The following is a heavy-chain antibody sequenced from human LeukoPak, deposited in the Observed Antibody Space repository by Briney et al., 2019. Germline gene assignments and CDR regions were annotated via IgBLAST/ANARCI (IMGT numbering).Heavy chain of an antibody. J-gene: IGHJ4*02. Sequence: PSETLSLTCTASGGSISSYYWSWIRQPPGKGLEWIGYISYIGITNYNPSLESRVTISVDTSKNQFSLKLSSVTAADTAVYYCARGVATVPVDSWGQGTLVTVSS. D-gene: IGHD5-12*01. CDR2: ISYIGIT. CDR3: ARGVATVPVDS. CDR1: GGSISSYY. V-gene: IGHV4-59*01.